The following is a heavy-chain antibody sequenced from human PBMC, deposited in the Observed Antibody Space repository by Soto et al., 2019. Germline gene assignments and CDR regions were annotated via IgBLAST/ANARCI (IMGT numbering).Heavy chain of an antibody. V-gene: IGHV3-30-3*01. J-gene: IGHJ3*02. Sequence: PGGSLRLSCAASGFTFSSYAMHWVRQAPGKGLEWVAVISYDGSNKYYADSVKGRFTISRDNSKNTLYLQMNSLRAEDTAVYYCARGEQWLAYAFDIWGQGTMVTVSS. CDR2: ISYDGSNK. CDR3: ARGEQWLAYAFDI. CDR1: GFTFSSYA. D-gene: IGHD6-19*01.